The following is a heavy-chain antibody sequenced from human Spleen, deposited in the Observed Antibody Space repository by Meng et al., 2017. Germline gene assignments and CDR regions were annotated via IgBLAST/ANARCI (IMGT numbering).Heavy chain of an antibody. Sequence: QVQLVQSGAEVKKPGASVKVSCKASGYTFTDYYLHCVRQAPGQGLEWMGRINPNSGGTNYPQRFQGRVTMTRDTSISTAYMELSRLRSEDTAVYYCAREPAGGSAVYWGQGTLVTVSS. V-gene: IGHV1-2*06. CDR2: INPNSGGT. J-gene: IGHJ4*02. CDR1: GYTFTDYY. D-gene: IGHD6-13*01. CDR3: AREPAGGSAVY.